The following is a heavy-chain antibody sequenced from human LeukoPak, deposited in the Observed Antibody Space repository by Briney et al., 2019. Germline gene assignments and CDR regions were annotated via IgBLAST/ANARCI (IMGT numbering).Heavy chain of an antibody. CDR2: INHSGST. D-gene: IGHD3-22*01. Sequence: SETLSLTCAVYGGSFSGYYWSWIRQPPGKGLEWIGEINHSGSTNYNPSLKSRVTISVDTSKNQFSLKLSSVTAADTAVYYCARAEDSSGYIDYWGQGTLVTVSS. J-gene: IGHJ4*02. V-gene: IGHV4-34*01. CDR1: GGSFSGYY. CDR3: ARAEDSSGYIDY.